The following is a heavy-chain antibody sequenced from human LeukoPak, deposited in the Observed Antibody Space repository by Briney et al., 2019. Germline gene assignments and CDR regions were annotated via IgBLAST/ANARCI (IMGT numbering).Heavy chain of an antibody. D-gene: IGHD2-2*01. J-gene: IGHJ4*02. CDR3: VRDPHALDY. CDR2: ITSSSSRI. CDR1: GFTFSGYS. Sequence: GGSLRLSCVASGFTFSGYSMNWVRQAPGKGLEWVSYITSSSSRIHYADPVKGRFTISRDNARNSLYLQMNSLRTEDTAIYYCVRDPHALDYWGQGTLLTVSS. V-gene: IGHV3-48*01.